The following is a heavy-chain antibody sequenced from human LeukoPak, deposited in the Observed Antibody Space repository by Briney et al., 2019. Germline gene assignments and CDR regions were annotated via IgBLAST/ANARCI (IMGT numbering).Heavy chain of an antibody. V-gene: IGHV1-2*02. CDR1: GYTFIGNY. CDR2: INPNSGAT. CDR3: ARGNVECIGDICYKRGNWFDP. Sequence: ASVKVSCKASGYTFIGNYIHWVRQGPGQGLEWVGWINPNSGATSSSRKFQGRVTMTRDTSIGTAYMELSRLRSDDTVVYYCARGNVECIGDICYKRGNWFDPWGQGTLVTVSS. D-gene: IGHD2-8*02. J-gene: IGHJ5*02.